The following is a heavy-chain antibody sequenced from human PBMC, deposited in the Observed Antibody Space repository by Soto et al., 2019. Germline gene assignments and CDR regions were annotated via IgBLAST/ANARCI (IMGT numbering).Heavy chain of an antibody. J-gene: IGHJ4*02. D-gene: IGHD2-21*01. CDR1: GFTLSSYS. CDR2: MSFDGSSK. CDR3: VRGRSVINHDDFEY. Sequence: QVQLVESGGGVVQPGRSLRLSCAASGFTLSSYSMHWVRQAPGKGLDWVAAMSFDGSSKYLADSVKGRFTISRDNSKNTLSLQMSSLGAEDSAVYYCVRGRSVINHDDFEYWGQGTLVTVSS. V-gene: IGHV3-30-3*01.